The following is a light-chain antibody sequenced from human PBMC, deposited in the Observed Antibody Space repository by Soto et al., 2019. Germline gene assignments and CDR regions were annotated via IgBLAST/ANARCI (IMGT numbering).Light chain of an antibody. Sequence: DAVLTQSPLSLPVTLGQPASISCRSSQSLVYSDGDTYLNWFHQRPGQSPRRLIYRVSRRDSGVPDRFSGSGSGTEFTLKISRVEAEDVGIYYCIQGTHWPYTIGQGTKLEI. CDR1: QSLVYSDGDTY. V-gene: IGKV2-30*01. CDR3: IQGTHWPYT. CDR2: RVS. J-gene: IGKJ2*01.